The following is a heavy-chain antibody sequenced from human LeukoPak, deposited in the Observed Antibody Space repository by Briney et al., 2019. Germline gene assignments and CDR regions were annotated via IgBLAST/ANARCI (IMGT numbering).Heavy chain of an antibody. V-gene: IGHV3-64*01. CDR3: AKDFVVVPAAIQGAIDY. J-gene: IGHJ4*02. CDR1: GFTFSTYA. Sequence: GGSLRLSCAASGFTFSTYAMHWVRQAPGKGLEYVSGINTNGDITYYPNSVKGRFTISRDNSKNTLYLQMGSLRAEDMAVYYCAKDFVVVPAAIQGAIDYWGQGTLVTVSS. D-gene: IGHD2-2*02. CDR2: INTNGDIT.